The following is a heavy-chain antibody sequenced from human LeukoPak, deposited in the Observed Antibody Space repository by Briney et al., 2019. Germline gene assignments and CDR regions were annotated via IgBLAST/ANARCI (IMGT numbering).Heavy chain of an antibody. D-gene: IGHD6-19*01. J-gene: IGHJ4*02. V-gene: IGHV3-21*01. CDR3: ARVSSSSGFH. Sequence: GGSLRLSCAASGFTFSGYSMNWVRQAPGKGLEWVSSISSSSSYIYYADSVKGRFTISRDNAKNSLYLQMNSLRAGDTAVYYCARVSSSSGFHWGQGTLVTVSS. CDR2: ISSSSSYI. CDR1: GFTFSGYS.